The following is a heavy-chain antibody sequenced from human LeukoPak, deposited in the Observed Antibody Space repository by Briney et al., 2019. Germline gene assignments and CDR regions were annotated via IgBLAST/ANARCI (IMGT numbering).Heavy chain of an antibody. D-gene: IGHD1-7*01. CDR3: ARERTNYGGIDY. CDR1: GGSISLSYYY. V-gene: IGHV4-61*01. CDR2: IHYSGSI. Sequence: SETLSLTCSVSGGSISLSYYYWGWIRQPPGKGLEWIGYIHYSGSIKYNSSLKSRVTISVDTSKNQFSLKLNSVTAADTAVYYCARERTNYGGIDYWGQGTLVTVSS. J-gene: IGHJ4*02.